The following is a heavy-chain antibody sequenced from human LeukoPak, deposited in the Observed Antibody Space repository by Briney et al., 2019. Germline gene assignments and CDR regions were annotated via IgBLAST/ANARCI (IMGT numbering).Heavy chain of an antibody. D-gene: IGHD3-16*02. CDR3: VRDIGAAAPFDY. CDR1: GFTFSSYE. V-gene: IGHV3-48*03. J-gene: IGHJ4*02. CDR2: ITSSGSRI. Sequence: PGGSLRLSCVASGFTFSSYEMNWVRQAPGKGLEWVSFITSSGSRIYYADSVKGRFTISRDNAKNSLYLQMSSLRAEDTAVYHCVRDIGAAAPFDYWGQGTLVTVSS.